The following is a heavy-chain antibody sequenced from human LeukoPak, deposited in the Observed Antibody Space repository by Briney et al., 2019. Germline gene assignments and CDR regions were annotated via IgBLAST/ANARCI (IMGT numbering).Heavy chain of an antibody. Sequence: GGSLRLSCAASGFTFSSYGMHWVRQALGKGLEWVAVISYDGSNKYYADSVKGRFTISRDNSKNTLYLQMNSLRAEDTAVYYCAKGLEDTAMVPGDYWGQGTLVTVSS. V-gene: IGHV3-30*18. CDR3: AKGLEDTAMVPGDY. CDR1: GFTFSSYG. D-gene: IGHD5-18*01. J-gene: IGHJ4*02. CDR2: ISYDGSNK.